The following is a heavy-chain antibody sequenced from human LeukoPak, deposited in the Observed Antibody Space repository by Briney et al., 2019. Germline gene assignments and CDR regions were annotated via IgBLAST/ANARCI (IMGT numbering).Heavy chain of an antibody. CDR2: IYHSGST. Sequence: SQTLSLTCAVSVGSISSGGYSWSWIRQPPGKGLEWIGYIYHSGSTYYNPSLKSRVTISVDRSKNQFSLKLSSVTAADTAVYYCARVTTFEGFYGMDVWGQGTTVTVSS. CDR1: VGSISSGGYS. V-gene: IGHV4-30-2*01. J-gene: IGHJ6*02. CDR3: ARVTTFEGFYGMDV. D-gene: IGHD3-10*02.